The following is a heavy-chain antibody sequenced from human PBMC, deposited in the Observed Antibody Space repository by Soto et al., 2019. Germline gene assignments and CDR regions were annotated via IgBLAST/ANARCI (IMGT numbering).Heavy chain of an antibody. CDR3: ARHGDSYGFDYYYGIDV. D-gene: IGHD5-18*01. Sequence: GESLKISCKGSGYSFTSYWIGWVRQMPGKGREWMGIIYPGDSDTRYSPSFQGQVTISADKSISTAYLQWSSLKASDTAMYYCARHGDSYGFDYYYGIDVWGQGTTVTVSS. CDR2: IYPGDSDT. J-gene: IGHJ6*02. V-gene: IGHV5-51*01. CDR1: GYSFTSYW.